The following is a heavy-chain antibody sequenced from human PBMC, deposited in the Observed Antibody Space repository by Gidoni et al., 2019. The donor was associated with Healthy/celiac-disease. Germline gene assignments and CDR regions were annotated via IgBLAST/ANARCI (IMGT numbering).Heavy chain of an antibody. CDR3: AREVLVATTLDAFDI. CDR1: GFTVSSNY. V-gene: IGHV3-66*01. Sequence: EVQLVESGGGLVQPGGSLRLSCDATGFTVSSNYMSWVRQAPGKGLELVSVIYSGGSTYYADSVKGRFTISRDNSKNTLYLQMNSLRAEDTAVYYCAREVLVATTLDAFDIWGQGTMVTVSS. J-gene: IGHJ3*02. CDR2: IYSGGST. D-gene: IGHD5-12*01.